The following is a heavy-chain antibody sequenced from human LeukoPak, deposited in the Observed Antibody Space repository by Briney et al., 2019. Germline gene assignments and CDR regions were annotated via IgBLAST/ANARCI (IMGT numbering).Heavy chain of an antibody. CDR3: ARHRRPTKYYYDSSGRSKYYFDY. D-gene: IGHD3-22*01. J-gene: IGHJ4*02. CDR2: INHSGST. CDR1: GGSFSGYY. Sequence: PSETLSLTCAVYGGSFSGYYWSWIRQPPGKGLEWIGEINHSGSTNYNPSLKSRVTISVDTSKNQFSLKLSSVTAADTAVYYCARHRRPTKYYYDSSGRSKYYFDYWGQGTLVTVSS. V-gene: IGHV4-34*01.